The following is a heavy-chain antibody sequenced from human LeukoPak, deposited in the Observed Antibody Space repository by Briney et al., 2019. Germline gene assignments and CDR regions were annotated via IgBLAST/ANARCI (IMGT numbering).Heavy chain of an antibody. CDR1: GYTFTSYY. CDR2: INPSGGST. Sequence: ASVKVSCKASGYTFTSYYMHWVRQAPGQGLEWMGIINPSGGSTSYAQKFQGRVTMTEDTSTDTAYMELSSLRSEDTAVYYCATVVQQLGLALDYWGQGILVTVSS. J-gene: IGHJ4*02. V-gene: IGHV1-46*01. D-gene: IGHD6-13*01. CDR3: ATVVQQLGLALDY.